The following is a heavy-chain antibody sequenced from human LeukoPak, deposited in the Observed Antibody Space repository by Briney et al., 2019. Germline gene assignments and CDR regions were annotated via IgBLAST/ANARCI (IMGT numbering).Heavy chain of an antibody. V-gene: IGHV4-34*01. Sequence: SETLSLTRAVYGGSFSGYYWSWIRQPPGKGLEWIGEINHSGSTSYNPSLKSRVTISVDTSKNQFSLKLSSVTAADTAVYYCARVGGQQLVLRPYSHNWFDPWGQGTLVTVSS. CDR2: INHSGST. J-gene: IGHJ5*02. CDR1: GGSFSGYY. D-gene: IGHD6-13*01. CDR3: ARVGGQQLVLRPYSHNWFDP.